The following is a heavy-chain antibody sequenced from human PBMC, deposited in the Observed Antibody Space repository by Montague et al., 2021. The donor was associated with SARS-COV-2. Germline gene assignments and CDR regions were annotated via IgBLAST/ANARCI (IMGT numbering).Heavy chain of an antibody. Sequence: TLSLTCTVSGGSISSGSYYWSWIRRPAGKGLEWIGRIYTSGSTNYNPSLKSRVTISVDTSKNQFSLKLSSVTAADTAVYYCARGRSGGSCYPNPFSTWGQGTLVTVSS. CDR3: ARGRSGGSCYPNPFST. CDR2: IYTSGST. CDR1: GGSISSGSYY. V-gene: IGHV4-61*02. D-gene: IGHD2-15*01. J-gene: IGHJ5*02.